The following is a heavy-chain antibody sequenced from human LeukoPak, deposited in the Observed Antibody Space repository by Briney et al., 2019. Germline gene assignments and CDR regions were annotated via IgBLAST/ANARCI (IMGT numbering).Heavy chain of an antibody. V-gene: IGHV3-30*04. J-gene: IGHJ4*02. D-gene: IGHD3-22*01. CDR3: ARGTLYYYDSSGLDY. CDR2: ISYDGSNE. Sequence: GGSLRLSCAASGFTFSSYVMHWVRQAPGKGLEWVAIISYDGSNEYYADSVKGRFTISRDNFKNTLYLQTNSLRAEDTAVYYCARGTLYYYDSSGLDYWGQGTLVTVSS. CDR1: GFTFSSYV.